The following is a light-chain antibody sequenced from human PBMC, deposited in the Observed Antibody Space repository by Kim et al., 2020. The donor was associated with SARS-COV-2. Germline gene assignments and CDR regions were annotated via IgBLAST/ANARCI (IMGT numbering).Light chain of an antibody. CDR1: RIISNN. CDR2: GAS. J-gene: IGKJ5*01. V-gene: IGKV3-15*01. CDR3: QQYDYWPST. Sequence: GEATPPCCRTKRIISNNLAWYQQKPGRAPRLVIYGASSRATGIPDRFSGSGSATEFTLTISSLESEDFALYFCQQYDYWPSTFGQGTRLEIK.